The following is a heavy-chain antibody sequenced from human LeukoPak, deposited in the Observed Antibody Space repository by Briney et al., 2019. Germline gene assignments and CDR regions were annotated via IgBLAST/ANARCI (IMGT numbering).Heavy chain of an antibody. Sequence: GGSLRLSCAASGFTFSSYGMHWVRQAPGKGLEWVAIIWYDGSNKYYADSVKGRCTISRDNTKNTLYLQINSLRGEDTAVYYCAKGKYSSGGVPDYWGQRTLVTVSS. J-gene: IGHJ4*02. CDR2: IWYDGSNK. CDR3: AKGKYSSGGVPDY. CDR1: GFTFSSYG. D-gene: IGHD6-19*01. V-gene: IGHV3-33*06.